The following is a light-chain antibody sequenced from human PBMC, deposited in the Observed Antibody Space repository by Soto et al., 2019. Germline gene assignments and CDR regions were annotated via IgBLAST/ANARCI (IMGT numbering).Light chain of an antibody. CDR3: AAWDESLNGPV. J-gene: IGLJ3*02. CDR2: STN. CDR1: SSNIGSNI. Sequence: QSVLTQPPSASGTPLRGVTISCSGSSSNIGSNIVNWYQQLPGTAPKVLIYSTNQRPSGVPDRFSGSKSGTSASLAISGLQSEDEADYYCAAWDESLNGPVFGGGTQLTVL. V-gene: IGLV1-44*01.